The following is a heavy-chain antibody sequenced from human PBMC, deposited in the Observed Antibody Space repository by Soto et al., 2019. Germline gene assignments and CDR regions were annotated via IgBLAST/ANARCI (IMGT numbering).Heavy chain of an antibody. CDR3: TRDLHYGGYYFDY. D-gene: IGHD4-17*01. CDR1: GFAFGDYA. CDR2: IRSKAYGGTT. J-gene: IGHJ4*02. Sequence: SLRLSCTASGFAFGDYAVSWFRQAPGKGLEWVGFIRSKAYGGTTEYAASVKGRFTISRDDSKSIAYLQMNSLKTEDTAVYYCTRDLHYGGYYFDYWGQGTLVTVSS. V-gene: IGHV3-49*03.